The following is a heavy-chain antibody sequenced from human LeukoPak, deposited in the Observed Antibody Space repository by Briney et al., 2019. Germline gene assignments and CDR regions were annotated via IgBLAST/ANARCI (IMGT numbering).Heavy chain of an antibody. CDR1: GFTFSSYG. D-gene: IGHD3-10*01. CDR3: AKGHYYGSGSLDY. J-gene: IGHJ4*02. Sequence: GGSLRLSCAASGFTFSSYGMSWVRQAPGKGLEWVSAIGGRDGSTYYADSVRGRFTISRDNSKNTLYVQMNSLRAEDTAVYYCAKGHYYGSGSLDYWGQGTLVTVSS. CDR2: IGGRDGST. V-gene: IGHV3-23*01.